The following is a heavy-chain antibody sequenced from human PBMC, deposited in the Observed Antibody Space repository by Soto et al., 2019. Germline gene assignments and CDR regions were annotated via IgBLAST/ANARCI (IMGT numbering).Heavy chain of an antibody. CDR2: MNPNTGNS. V-gene: IGHV1-8*01. CDR3: ARRAETNGSNGFGADKYYFDF. CDR1: GYTFTSYD. J-gene: IGHJ4*02. Sequence: QVQLVQSGAEVRKPGASVKVSCEASGYTFTSYDIYWVRQATGQGLEWMGWMNPNTGNSGYAQNFQGRVTMTSDTPISTAHMELSSLRSEDTAVYYCARRAETNGSNGFGADKYYFDFWGQGTLVTVSS. D-gene: IGHD3-3*01.